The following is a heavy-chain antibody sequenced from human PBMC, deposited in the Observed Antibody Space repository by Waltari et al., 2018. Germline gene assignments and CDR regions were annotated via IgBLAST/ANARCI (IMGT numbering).Heavy chain of an antibody. Sequence: QVQLQESGPGLVKPSETLSLTCAVSGYSISSGYYWGWIRQPPGKGLEWIGSIYHSGSTYYNPSLKSRVTISVDTSKNQFSRKLSSVTAADTAVYYCARRRITIFGVAHFDYWGQGTLVTVSS. CDR3: ARRRITIFGVAHFDY. J-gene: IGHJ4*02. V-gene: IGHV4-38-2*01. CDR2: IYHSGST. CDR1: GYSISSGYY. D-gene: IGHD3-3*01.